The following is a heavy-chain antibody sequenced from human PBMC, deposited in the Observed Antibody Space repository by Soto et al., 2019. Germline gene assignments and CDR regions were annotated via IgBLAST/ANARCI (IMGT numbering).Heavy chain of an antibody. CDR1: GYSFTSYW. CDR2: IGPSDSYT. V-gene: IGHV5-10-1*01. CDR3: ARAASIAASDYYYYGMDV. D-gene: IGHD6-6*01. Sequence: ESLKTSCKGSGYSFTSYWISWVRQMPGKGLEWMGRIGPSDSYTNYSPSFQGHVTISADKSISTAYLQWSSLKASDTAMYYCARAASIAASDYYYYGMDVWGQGTTVTVSS. J-gene: IGHJ6*02.